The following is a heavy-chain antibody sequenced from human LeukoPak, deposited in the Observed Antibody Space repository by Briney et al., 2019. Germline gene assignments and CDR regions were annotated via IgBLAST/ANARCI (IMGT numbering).Heavy chain of an antibody. CDR3: ANEYYYDSISGAFDI. Sequence: GGSLRLSCAASGFTFSSYAMSWVRQASGKGLEWVSAISASGGTTSYADSVTGRFTISRDNSKNTLYLQMNSLRAEDTAVYYCANEYYYDSISGAFDIWGQGTLVTVSS. D-gene: IGHD3-22*01. J-gene: IGHJ3*02. CDR1: GFTFSSYA. V-gene: IGHV3-23*01. CDR2: ISASGGTT.